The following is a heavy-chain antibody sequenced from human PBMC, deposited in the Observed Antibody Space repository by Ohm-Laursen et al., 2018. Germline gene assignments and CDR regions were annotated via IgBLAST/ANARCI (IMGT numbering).Heavy chain of an antibody. D-gene: IGHD1-7*01. V-gene: IGHV3-23*01. Sequence: SLRLSCTAPGFTFSIYAMSWVRQAPGKGLEWVSGISSSGGSTNYVASVRGRFTISRDNSKNTLYLQMNSLTAEDTAVYYCAKDRLATGTTDWGQGTLVTVSS. CDR2: ISSSGGST. CDR1: GFTFSIYA. J-gene: IGHJ4*02. CDR3: AKDRLATGTTD.